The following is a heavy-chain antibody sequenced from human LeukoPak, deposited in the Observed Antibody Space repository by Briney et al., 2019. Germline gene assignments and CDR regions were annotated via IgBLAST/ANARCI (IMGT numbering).Heavy chain of an antibody. D-gene: IGHD4-17*01. CDR1: GGSVSSGSYY. Sequence: PSETLSLTWTVSGGSVSSGSYYWRWIPQPPGKGLEWIGYIYYSGSTNYNPSLKSRVTISVDTSKNQFSLKLSSVTAADTAVYYCARVYGDYGWVFDYWGQGTLVTVSS. V-gene: IGHV4-61*01. J-gene: IGHJ4*02. CDR3: ARVYGDYGWVFDY. CDR2: IYYSGST.